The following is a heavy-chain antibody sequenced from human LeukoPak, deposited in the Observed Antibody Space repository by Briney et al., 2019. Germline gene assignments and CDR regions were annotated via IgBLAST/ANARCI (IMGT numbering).Heavy chain of an antibody. J-gene: IGHJ4*02. D-gene: IGHD2-21*01. CDR3: ARVVVVSRAFDY. CDR2: IIPIFGTA. CDR1: GGTFSSYA. Sequence: SVKVSCKASGGTFSSYAISWVRHAPGHGLEWMGGIIPIFGTANYAQKFQGRVTITTDESTSTSYMELSSLRSEDTAVYYCARVVVVSRAFDYWGQGTLLTVSS. V-gene: IGHV1-69*05.